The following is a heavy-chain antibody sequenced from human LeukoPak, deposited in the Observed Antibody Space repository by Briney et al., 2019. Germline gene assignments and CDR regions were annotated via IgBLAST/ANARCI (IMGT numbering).Heavy chain of an antibody. CDR3: ARVLGAVVMTATNWFDP. Sequence: SETLSLTCAVYGGSFSGYYWSWIRQPPGKGLEWIGEINHSGSTNYNPSLKSRVTISVDTSKNQFSLKLSSVTAADTAVYYCARVLGAVVMTATNWFDPWGQGTLVTVSS. CDR2: INHSGST. J-gene: IGHJ5*02. V-gene: IGHV4-34*01. CDR1: GGSFSGYY. D-gene: IGHD2-21*02.